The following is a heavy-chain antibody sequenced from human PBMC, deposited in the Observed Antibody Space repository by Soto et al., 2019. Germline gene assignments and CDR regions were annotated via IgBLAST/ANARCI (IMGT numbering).Heavy chain of an antibody. CDR3: ARLGYCISTSCYGANWFDP. CDR2: IYYTGST. Sequence: SETLSLTCTVSGGSISSNDYYWSWIRQPPGKGLEWLGYIYYTGSTYYNPSLKSRVTISVDTSKNQFSLRLRSVTAADTAVYYCARLGYCISTSCYGANWFDPWGQGTLVT. V-gene: IGHV4-30-4*01. D-gene: IGHD2-2*01. J-gene: IGHJ5*02. CDR1: GGSISSNDYY.